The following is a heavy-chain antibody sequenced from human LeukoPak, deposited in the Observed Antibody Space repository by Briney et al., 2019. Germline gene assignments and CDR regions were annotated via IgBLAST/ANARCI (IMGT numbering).Heavy chain of an antibody. CDR3: AKDRPPYYDILTGYYLDY. V-gene: IGHV3-30*02. CDR2: IRYDGSNK. D-gene: IGHD3-9*01. Sequence: PGGSLRLSCAPPGFTFSSYGIHWVPQAPDKGLEWVAFIRYDGSNKYYADSVKGRFTISSDNTKNTLYLQMNSLTAEDTAVYDCAKDRPPYYDILTGYYLDYWGQGTLVTVSS. CDR1: GFTFSSYG. J-gene: IGHJ4*02.